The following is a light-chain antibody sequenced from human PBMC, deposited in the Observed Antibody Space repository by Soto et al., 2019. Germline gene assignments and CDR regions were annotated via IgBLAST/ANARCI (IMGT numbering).Light chain of an antibody. CDR2: GAS. CDR1: QSVTNSY. J-gene: IGKJ3*01. Sequence: EIVLTQSPGTLSLSPGARATLSCRASQSVTNSYLAWYQQKPGQAPRLLIFGASSRATDIPDRFSGSGSGTDFTLTISRLESEDFAVYYCQHYGASPGVFGPGTKVDIK. CDR3: QHYGASPGV. V-gene: IGKV3-20*01.